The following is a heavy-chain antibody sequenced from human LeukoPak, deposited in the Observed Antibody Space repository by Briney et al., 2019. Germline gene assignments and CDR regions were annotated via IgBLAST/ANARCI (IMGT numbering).Heavy chain of an antibody. V-gene: IGHV1-69*13. CDR1: VGTFSSYA. Sequence: ASVKVSCTASVGTFSSYAISWVRQAPGQGLEWMGGIIPIFGTANYAQKFQGRVTITADESTSTAYMELSSLRSEDTAVYYCARWSIAARFDYYYGMDVWGQGTTVTVSS. J-gene: IGHJ6*02. CDR3: ARWSIAARFDYYYGMDV. D-gene: IGHD6-6*01. CDR2: IIPIFGTA.